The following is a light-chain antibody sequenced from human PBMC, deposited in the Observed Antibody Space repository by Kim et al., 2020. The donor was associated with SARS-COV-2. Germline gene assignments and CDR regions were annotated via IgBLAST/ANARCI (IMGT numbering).Light chain of an antibody. J-gene: IGKJ4*01. Sequence: EIVMTQSPATLSMSPGERVTLSCRASQSVSNYLVWYQQKPGQGPRLLIYDASTRATGIPARFSGSGSGTEFYLTISNLKSEDFAVYGGQQDYNWPQFTFGGGSKVDIK. CDR2: DAS. CDR1: QSVSNY. CDR3: QQDYNWPQFT. V-gene: IGKV3-15*01.